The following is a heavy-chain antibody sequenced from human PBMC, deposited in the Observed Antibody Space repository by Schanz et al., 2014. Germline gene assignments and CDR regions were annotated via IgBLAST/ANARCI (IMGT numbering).Heavy chain of an antibody. CDR2: INCNTGNP. CDR3: ARNGWGYSGSEMGDY. J-gene: IGHJ4*02. Sequence: QVQVVQSGSELKKPGASVKISCKASGYTFTSYGMNWLRQAPGQGLEWMGWINCNTGNPTYAQGFTGRFVFSVDTSVRTAFLQISSLKAEDTAVYYCARNGWGYSGSEMGDYWGQGTQVTVSS. CDR1: GYTFTSYG. D-gene: IGHD5-12*01. V-gene: IGHV7-4-1*02.